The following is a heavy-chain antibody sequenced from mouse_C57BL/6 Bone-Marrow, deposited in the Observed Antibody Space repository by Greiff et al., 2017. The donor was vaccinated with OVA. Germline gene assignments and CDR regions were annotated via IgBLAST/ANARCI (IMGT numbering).Heavy chain of an antibody. Sequence: VQLQESGPELVKPGASVKISCKASGYAFSSSWMNWVKQRPGKGLEWIGRIYPGDGDTNYNGKFKGKATLTADKSSSTAYMQLSSLTSEDSAVYFCARWDSNYVRYAMDYWGQGTSVTVSS. CDR3: ARWDSNYVRYAMDY. V-gene: IGHV1-82*01. CDR1: GYAFSSSW. D-gene: IGHD2-5*01. CDR2: IYPGDGDT. J-gene: IGHJ4*01.